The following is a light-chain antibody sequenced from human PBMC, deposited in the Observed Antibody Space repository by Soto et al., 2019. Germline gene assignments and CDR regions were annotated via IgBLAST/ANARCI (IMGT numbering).Light chain of an antibody. V-gene: IGKV1-9*01. Sequence: GDRVTVTCRASLGISSYLAWYQHKPGKAPMLLIYDASTLQYGVPSRFSGSGSGTEFALTISSLQPEDFATYYCQQLNSYPLTFGGGTKVDIK. CDR2: DAS. CDR3: QQLNSYPLT. CDR1: LGISSY. J-gene: IGKJ4*01.